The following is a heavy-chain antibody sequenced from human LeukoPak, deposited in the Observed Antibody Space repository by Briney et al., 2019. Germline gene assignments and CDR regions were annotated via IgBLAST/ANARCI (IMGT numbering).Heavy chain of an antibody. J-gene: IGHJ3*02. V-gene: IGHV3-30*18. Sequence: GGSLRLSCAASGFTFNYYGVHWVRQAPGKGLEWVAVISYDGSHKYYTDSVRGRFTISRDNSKTTMYLQMNSLRAEDTAVYYCAKDRQQLVIHNAFDIWGQGTMVTVSS. CDR3: AKDRQQLVIHNAFDI. CDR2: ISYDGSHK. D-gene: IGHD6-13*01. CDR1: GFTFNYYG.